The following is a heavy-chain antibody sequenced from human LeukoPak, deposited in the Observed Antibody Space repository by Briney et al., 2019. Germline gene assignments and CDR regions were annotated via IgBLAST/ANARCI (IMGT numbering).Heavy chain of an antibody. V-gene: IGHV1-2*02. Sequence: ASVKVSCKASGYTFTCYYMHWVRQAPGQGLEWRGWINPNSGGTNYAQKFQGRVTMTRDTSISTAYMELSRLRSDDTAVYYCARARVRSSGWPGMYYYYYGMDVWGQGTTVTVSS. J-gene: IGHJ6*02. CDR2: INPNSGGT. CDR1: GYTFTCYY. CDR3: ARARVRSSGWPGMYYYYYGMDV. D-gene: IGHD6-19*01.